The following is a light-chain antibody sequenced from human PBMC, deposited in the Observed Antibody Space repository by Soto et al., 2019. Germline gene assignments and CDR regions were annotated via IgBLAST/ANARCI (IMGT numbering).Light chain of an antibody. CDR2: GAS. CDR1: QSVSNNS. V-gene: IGKV3D-20*02. CDR3: QPRSNWPLT. J-gene: IGKJ4*01. Sequence: EIVLTQSPVTLSLSPGERATLSCRASQSVSNNSLAWYQQIPGQPPRLLIYGASSRTTGIPARFSGSGSGTNFTLTISSPEPEDFAVYYCQPRSNWPLTFGGGTKVEIK.